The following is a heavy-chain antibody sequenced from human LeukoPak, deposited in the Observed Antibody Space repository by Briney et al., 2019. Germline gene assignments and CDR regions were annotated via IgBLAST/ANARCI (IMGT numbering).Heavy chain of an antibody. CDR1: GGSMRSYY. CDR2: IYYSGST. J-gene: IGHJ3*02. CDR3: ARAPNGFGAFDI. V-gene: IGHV4-59*01. Sequence: SETLSLTCTLSGGSMRSYYWVWIRQPPGKGLGWIGYIYYSGSTDYNPSLKSRVPISVDTAKHQFCLKMSSVTAADTAVYYCARAPNGFGAFDIWGAGTMVTVSS. D-gene: IGHD2-8*01.